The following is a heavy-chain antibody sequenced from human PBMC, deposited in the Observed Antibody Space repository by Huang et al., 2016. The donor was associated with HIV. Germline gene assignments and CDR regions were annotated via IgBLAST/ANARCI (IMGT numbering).Heavy chain of an antibody. V-gene: IGHV4-34*01. Sequence: QVQLQQWGAGLLQPSGTLSLTCAVYGGSLSGYYWAWIRQSPVKGLDGIGEINHSGSTNYRPSLKSRVIISVDKSKNQVSLKLTSVTSADTAVYYCARGGATVTTSPGFEYYMDVWGKGTTVTVSS. CDR1: GGSLSGYY. CDR2: INHSGST. CDR3: ARGGATVTTSPGFEYYMDV. J-gene: IGHJ6*03. D-gene: IGHD4-4*01.